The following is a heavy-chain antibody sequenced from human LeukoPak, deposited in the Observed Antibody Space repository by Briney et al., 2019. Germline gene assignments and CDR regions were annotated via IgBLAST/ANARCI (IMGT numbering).Heavy chain of an antibody. CDR3: VSGYGALDY. CDR2: INHSGST. CDR1: GGSFSAYY. Sequence: PSETLSLTCAVYGGSFSAYYWSWIRQPPGKGLEWIGEINHSGSTNYNPSLKSRVTISIDTSKNQPSLKLTSVTAADTAVYYCVSGYGALDYWGQGTLVTVSS. J-gene: IGHJ4*02. V-gene: IGHV4-34*01. D-gene: IGHD5-12*01.